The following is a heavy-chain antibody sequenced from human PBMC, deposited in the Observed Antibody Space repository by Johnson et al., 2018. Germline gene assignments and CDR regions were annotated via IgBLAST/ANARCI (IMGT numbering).Heavy chain of an antibody. CDR1: GFTFSSYA. CDR3: AAARLPLFYYYYYMDV. CDR2: ISYDGSNK. V-gene: IGHV3-30-3*01. Sequence: QVQLVQSGGGVVQPGRSLRLSCAASGFTFSSYAMHWVRQAPGKGLEWVAVISYDGSNKYYADSVKGRFTISRDNSKNTLYLQMNSLRAGDTAVYYCAAARLPLFYYYYYMDVWGKGTTVTVSS. D-gene: IGHD2-15*01. J-gene: IGHJ6*03.